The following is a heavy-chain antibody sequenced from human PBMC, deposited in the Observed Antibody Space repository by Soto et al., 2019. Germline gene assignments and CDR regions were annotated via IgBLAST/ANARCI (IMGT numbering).Heavy chain of an antibody. CDR1: GFTVSNNY. V-gene: IGHV3-53*01. J-gene: IGHJ4*02. CDR3: APQAGGGGY. D-gene: IGHD3-10*01. Sequence: EVQLVESGGGLIQPGGSLRLSCAVSGFTVSNNYMSWVRQAPGKGLEGVSVIYSGGYTAYGDSVKGRFTISRDNSKNTIYLKRNRQGADDPAVFHWAPQAGGGGYWGQGTLVTVSS. CDR2: IYSGGYT.